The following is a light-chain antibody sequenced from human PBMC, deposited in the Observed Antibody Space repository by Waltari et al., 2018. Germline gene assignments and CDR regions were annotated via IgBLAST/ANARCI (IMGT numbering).Light chain of an antibody. CDR1: GSHLGAGYD. J-gene: IGLJ3*02. CDR2: GSS. CDR3: RSYDTSLSVV. V-gene: IGLV1-40*01. Sequence: QSVLTQPPSVSGAPGQRVPISCTGSGSHLGAGYDVPWYQQLPRAAPKLLIYGSSTRPLGVPDRFFGSTSGTSASLAITGLQAEDEADYYCRSYDTSLSVVFGGGTKLTVL.